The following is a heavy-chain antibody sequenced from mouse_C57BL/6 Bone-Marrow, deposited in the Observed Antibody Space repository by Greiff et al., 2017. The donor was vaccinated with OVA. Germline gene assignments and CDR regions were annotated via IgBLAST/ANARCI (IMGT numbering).Heavy chain of an antibody. CDR2: IHPNSGST. D-gene: IGHD1-1*01. V-gene: IGHV1-64*01. CDR1: GYTFTSYW. Sequence: QVHVKQPGAELVKPGASVKLSCKASGYTFTSYWMHWVKQRPGQGLEWIGMIHPNSGSTNYNEKFKSKATLTVDKSSSTAYMQLSSLTSEDSAVYYCGRDYYGSSYDYYAMDYWGQGTSVTVSS. J-gene: IGHJ4*01. CDR3: GRDYYGSSYDYYAMDY.